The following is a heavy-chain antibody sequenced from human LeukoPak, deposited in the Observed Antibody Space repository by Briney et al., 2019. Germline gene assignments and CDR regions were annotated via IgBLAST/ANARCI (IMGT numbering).Heavy chain of an antibody. V-gene: IGHV5-51*01. J-gene: IGHJ5*02. CDR2: IYPGDSDT. CDR3: ARTVRRKAGLLEGGINWFDH. Sequence: GESLKISCKGSGYSFTSYWIGWVRQMPGKGLEWMGIIYPGDSDTRYSPSFQGQVTISADKSISTAYLQWSSLKASDTAMYYCARTVRRKAGLLEGGINWFDHWGQGTLVTVSS. CDR1: GYSFTSYW. D-gene: IGHD3-16*01.